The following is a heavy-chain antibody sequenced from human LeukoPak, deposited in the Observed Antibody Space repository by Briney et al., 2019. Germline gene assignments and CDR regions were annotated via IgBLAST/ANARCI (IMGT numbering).Heavy chain of an antibody. CDR1: GYTFTSYG. CDR2: ISAYNGNT. V-gene: IGHV1-18*01. CDR3: ARSGVGARGMGKFDY. Sequence: GASVNVSCKASGYTFTSYGISWVRQAPGQGLEWMGWISAYNGNTNYAQKLQGRVTMTTDTSTSTAYMELSSLRSEDTAVYYCARSGVGARGMGKFDYWGQGTLATVSS. J-gene: IGHJ4*02. D-gene: IGHD1-26*01.